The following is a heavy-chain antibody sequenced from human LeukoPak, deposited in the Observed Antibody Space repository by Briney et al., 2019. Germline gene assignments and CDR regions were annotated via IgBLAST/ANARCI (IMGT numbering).Heavy chain of an antibody. D-gene: IGHD2-21*02. CDR2: ISSSSSYI. J-gene: IGHJ4*02. CDR3: ARGSAYCGGDCYLHFDY. CDR1: GFTFSSYS. V-gene: IGHV3-21*01. Sequence: GGFLRLSCAASGFTFSSYSLNWVRQAPGKGLEWVSSISSSSSYISYADSVKGRFTISRDNAKNSVYLQMNSLRAEDTAVYYCARGSAYCGGDCYLHFDYWGQGTLVTVSS.